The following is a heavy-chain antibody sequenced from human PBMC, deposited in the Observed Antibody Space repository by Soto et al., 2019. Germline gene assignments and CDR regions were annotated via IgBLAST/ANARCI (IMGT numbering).Heavy chain of an antibody. V-gene: IGHV3-7*01. J-gene: IGHJ6*03. D-gene: IGHD2-2*01. Sequence: EVQLVESGGGLVQPGGSLRLSCAASGFTFSSYWMSWVRQAPGKGLEWVANIKQDGSEKYYVDSVKGRFTISRDNAKNSLYLQMNSLRAEDTAVYYCARDSGAGVVVPAAVYCYYYYMDVWGKGTTVTVSS. CDR2: IKQDGSEK. CDR3: ARDSGAGVVVPAAVYCYYYYMDV. CDR1: GFTFSSYW.